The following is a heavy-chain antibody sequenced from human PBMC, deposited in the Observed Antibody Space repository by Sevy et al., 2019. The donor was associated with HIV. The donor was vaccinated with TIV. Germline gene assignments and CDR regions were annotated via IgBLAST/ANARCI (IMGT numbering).Heavy chain of an antibody. CDR1: GFSFSDFY. J-gene: IGHJ4*02. D-gene: IGHD3-10*01. V-gene: IGHV3-11*01. CDR2: ITGSGFTI. Sequence: GGSLRLSCRGSGFSFSDFYMSWIRQAPGKGLEWVSHITGSGFTIYQADSVKGRFATSRDNAKNSLFLQMNSLRVEDTAVYYCVGSRYGSSYSWSYNFDFWGQGAPVTVSS. CDR3: VGSRYGSSYSWSYNFDF.